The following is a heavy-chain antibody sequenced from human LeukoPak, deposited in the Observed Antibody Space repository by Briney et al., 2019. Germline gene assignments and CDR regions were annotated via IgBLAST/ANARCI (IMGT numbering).Heavy chain of an antibody. D-gene: IGHD6-19*01. CDR3: ARTVAGTFDY. V-gene: IGHV4-59*01. CDR2: IYYSGST. CDR1: GGSISSYY. Sequence: PSETLSLTCTVSGGSISSYYWSWIRQPPGKGLEWIGYIYYSGSTNYNPSLKGRVTISVDTSKNQFSLKLSSVTAADTAVYYCARTVAGTFDYWGQGTLVTVSS. J-gene: IGHJ4*02.